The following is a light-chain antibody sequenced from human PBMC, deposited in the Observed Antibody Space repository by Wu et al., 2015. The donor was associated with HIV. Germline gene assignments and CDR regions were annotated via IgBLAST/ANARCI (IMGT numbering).Light chain of an antibody. J-gene: IGKJ1*01. CDR2: GAS. CDR1: QSVSNY. V-gene: IGKV3D-15*01. Sequence: EIVLTQSPATLSLSPGERATLSCRASQSVSNYLAWYQQKLGQAPRLLIHGASRRATGIPARFSATGAGTEFTLTISSLQSEDFAVYYCQQYNNWPPGTFGQGTKVEIK. CDR3: QQYNNWPPGT.